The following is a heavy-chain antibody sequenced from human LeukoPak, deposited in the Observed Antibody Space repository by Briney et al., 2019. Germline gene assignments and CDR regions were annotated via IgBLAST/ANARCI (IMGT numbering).Heavy chain of an antibody. V-gene: IGHV3-21*01. D-gene: IGHD1-26*01. Sequence: GGSLRLSCAASGFTFINAWMAWVRQAPGKGLEWVSSITSSSTYTFYADSVKGRFTISRDNARNSLYLQMNSLRAEDTAVYYCARDPYSGTYGDTYYYYMDVWGKGTTVTISS. CDR3: ARDPYSGTYGDTYYYYMDV. CDR2: ITSSSTYT. CDR1: GFTFINAW. J-gene: IGHJ6*03.